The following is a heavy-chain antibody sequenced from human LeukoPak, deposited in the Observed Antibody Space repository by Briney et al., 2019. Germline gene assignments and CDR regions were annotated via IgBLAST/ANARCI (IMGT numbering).Heavy chain of an antibody. J-gene: IGHJ4*02. V-gene: IGHV3-15*01. CDR3: TTDLNYYDSSGYIN. D-gene: IGHD3-22*01. Sequence: GGSLRLSCAASGFTFSNAWMSWVRQAPGKGLEWVGRIKSKTDGGTTDYAAPVKGRFTISRDNSKNTLYLQMNSLKTEDTAVYYCTTDLNYYDSSGYINWGQGTLVTVSS. CDR1: GFTFSNAW. CDR2: IKSKTDGGTT.